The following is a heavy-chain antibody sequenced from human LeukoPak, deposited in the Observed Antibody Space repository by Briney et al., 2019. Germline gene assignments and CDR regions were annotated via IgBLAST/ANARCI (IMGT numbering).Heavy chain of an antibody. D-gene: IGHD4-17*01. CDR1: GFTFSNYN. V-gene: IGHV3-21*01. Sequence: GGSLRLSCAASGFTFSNYNFNWVRQAPGQGLEWVSSIGGSSGYKYYADSVKGRFTISRDNAQNSLYLQMNSLRAEETAVYYCARYGDSYYFDYWGQGTPVTVSS. J-gene: IGHJ4*02. CDR2: IGGSSGYK. CDR3: ARYGDSYYFDY.